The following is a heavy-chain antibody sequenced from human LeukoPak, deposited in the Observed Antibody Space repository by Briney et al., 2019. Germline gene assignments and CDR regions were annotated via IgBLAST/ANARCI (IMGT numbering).Heavy chain of an antibody. CDR1: GGSISSYY. CDR3: ARGFVAAGTGAWYFDY. D-gene: IGHD6-13*01. V-gene: IGHV4-59*01. Sequence: PSETLSLTCTVSGGSISSYYWSWIRQPPGKGLEWIGYIHYSGSTNYNPSLKSRVTISVDTSKNQFSLKLSSVTAADTAVYYCARGFVAAGTGAWYFDYWGQGTLVTVSS. CDR2: IHYSGST. J-gene: IGHJ4*02.